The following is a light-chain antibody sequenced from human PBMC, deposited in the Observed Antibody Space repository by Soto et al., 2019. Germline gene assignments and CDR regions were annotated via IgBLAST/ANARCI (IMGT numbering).Light chain of an antibody. J-gene: IGKJ2*01. V-gene: IGKV4-1*01. CDR2: WAS. Sequence: DIVMTQSPDSLAVSLGERATINCKSSQSVLYSSNTKNYFDWYQLTPGQPPKLLIYWASTRESGVPARFSGRGSGTDFTLTISSLQAEDVAVYYCQQYYSTPDTFGQGTKLELK. CDR3: QQYYSTPDT. CDR1: QSVLYSSNTKNY.